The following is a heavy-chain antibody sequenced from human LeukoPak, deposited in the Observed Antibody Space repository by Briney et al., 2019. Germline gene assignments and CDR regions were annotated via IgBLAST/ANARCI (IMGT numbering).Heavy chain of an antibody. J-gene: IGHJ3*02. CDR1: GGSISSYY. V-gene: IGHV4-59*01. CDR3: ARGEDDFWSGYYTVGAFDI. CDR2: IYYSGST. Sequence: SETLSLTCTVSGGSISSYYWSWIRQPPGKGLEWIGYIYYSGSTNYNPSLKSRVTISVDTSKNQFSLKLSSVTAAGTAVYYCARGEDDFWSGYYTVGAFDIWGQGTMVTVSS. D-gene: IGHD3-3*01.